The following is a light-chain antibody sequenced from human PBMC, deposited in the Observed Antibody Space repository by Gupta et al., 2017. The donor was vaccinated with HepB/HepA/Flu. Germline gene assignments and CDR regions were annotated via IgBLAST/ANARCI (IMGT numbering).Light chain of an antibody. CDR2: CAS. CDR1: QSGLYSSNNKNY. CDR3: QQDYSTPWT. Sequence: SVMTQSPDSLAGSLGERATINCKSSQSGLYSSNNKNYLAWYQQKPGQPPKLLISCASTRESGVPDRFSGSGSGTDFTLTISSLQAEDVEVYYCQQDYSTPWTFGQGTKVEIK. V-gene: IGKV4-1*01. J-gene: IGKJ1*01.